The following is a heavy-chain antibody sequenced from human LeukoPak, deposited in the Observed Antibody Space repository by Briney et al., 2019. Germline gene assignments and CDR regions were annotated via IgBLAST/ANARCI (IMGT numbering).Heavy chain of an antibody. J-gene: IGHJ5*02. V-gene: IGHV1-46*01. Sequence: ASVKVSCKASGYTFTSYYMHWVRQAPGQGLKWMGIINPSGGSTSYAQKFQGRVTMTRDTSTSTVYMELSSLRSEDTAVYYCARAGYYYDSSGYVGPYNWFDPWGQGTLVTVSS. CDR3: ARAGYYYDSSGYVGPYNWFDP. CDR2: INPSGGST. CDR1: GYTFTSYY. D-gene: IGHD3-22*01.